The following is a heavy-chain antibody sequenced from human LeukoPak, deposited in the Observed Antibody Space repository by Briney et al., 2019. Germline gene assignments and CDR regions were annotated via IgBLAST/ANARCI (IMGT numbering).Heavy chain of an antibody. J-gene: IGHJ4*02. CDR3: AKEGGYSGYDIDY. CDR2: IWYDGRIK. D-gene: IGHD5-12*01. V-gene: IGHV3-33*06. CDR1: GFTFGTYG. Sequence: GGCLRLSCAASGFTFGTYGMHCVRQAPGRGLGRVSVIWYDGRIKNYGDSVKGRFTISRDNSKNTLYLQMNSLRAEDTAVYYCAKEGGYSGYDIDYWGQGTLVTVSS.